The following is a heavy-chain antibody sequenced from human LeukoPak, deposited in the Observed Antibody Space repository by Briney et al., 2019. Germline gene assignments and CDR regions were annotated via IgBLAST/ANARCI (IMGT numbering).Heavy chain of an antibody. V-gene: IGHV3-9*03. CDR1: GFTFDDYA. CDR3: AKDIGSGYDYGSWFDP. CDR2: ISWNSGSI. Sequence: QPGGSLRLSCAASGFTFDDYAMHWVRQAPGKGLEWVSGISWNSGSIGYADSVKGRFTISRDNAKNSLYLQMNSLRAEDMALYYCAKDIGSGYDYGSWFDPWGQGTLVTVSS. D-gene: IGHD5-12*01. J-gene: IGHJ5*02.